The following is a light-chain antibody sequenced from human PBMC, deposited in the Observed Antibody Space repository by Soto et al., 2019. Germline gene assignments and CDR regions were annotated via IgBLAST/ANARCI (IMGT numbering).Light chain of an antibody. CDR2: GAS. Sequence: EIVLTQSPGTLSLSPGERATLSCRASQSVSSSYLARYQHKPGQAPRLLIYGASSRATGIPDRFSGSGSGTDFTLTISRLEPEDFAVYYCQQYGSLPSWTFGQGTKV. CDR3: QQYGSLPSWT. V-gene: IGKV3-20*01. J-gene: IGKJ1*01. CDR1: QSVSSSY.